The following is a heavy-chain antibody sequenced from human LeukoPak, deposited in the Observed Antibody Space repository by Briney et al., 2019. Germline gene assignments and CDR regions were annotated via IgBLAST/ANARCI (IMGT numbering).Heavy chain of an antibody. CDR2: ISYDGSNK. CDR3: ANLHDKEGY. D-gene: IGHD3-22*01. J-gene: IGHJ4*02. Sequence: GRPLRLSCAASGFTFSSYGMHWVRQAPGKGLEWVAVISYDGSNKYYADSVKGRFTISRDNSKNTLYLQMNSLRAEDTAVYYCANLHDKEGYWGQGTLVTVSS. V-gene: IGHV3-30*18. CDR1: GFTFSSYG.